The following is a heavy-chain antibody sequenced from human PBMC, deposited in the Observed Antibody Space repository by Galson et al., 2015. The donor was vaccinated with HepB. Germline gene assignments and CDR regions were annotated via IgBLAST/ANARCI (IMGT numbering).Heavy chain of an antibody. CDR2: INPSGGST. V-gene: IGHV1-46*03. CDR3: AREGPIAAAGSYFDY. D-gene: IGHD6-13*01. Sequence: SVKVSCKASGYTFTSYYMHWVRQAPGQGLEWMGIINPSGGSTSYAQKFQGRVTMTRDTSTSTVYMELSSLRSEDTAVYYCAREGPIAAAGSYFDYWGQGTLVTVSS. CDR1: GYTFTSYY. J-gene: IGHJ4*02.